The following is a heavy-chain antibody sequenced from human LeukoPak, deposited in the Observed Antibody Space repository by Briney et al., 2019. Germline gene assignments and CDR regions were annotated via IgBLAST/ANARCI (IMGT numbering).Heavy chain of an antibody. J-gene: IGHJ4*02. CDR1: GFTFSSYG. D-gene: IGHD6-13*01. Sequence: GGSPRLSCAASGFTFSSYGMHWVRQAPGKGLEWVAFIRYDGSNKYYADSVKGRFTISRDNSKNTLYLQMNSLRAEDTAVYYCAKGDSSSWYYFDYWGQGTLVTVSS. CDR3: AKGDSSSWYYFDY. CDR2: IRYDGSNK. V-gene: IGHV3-30*02.